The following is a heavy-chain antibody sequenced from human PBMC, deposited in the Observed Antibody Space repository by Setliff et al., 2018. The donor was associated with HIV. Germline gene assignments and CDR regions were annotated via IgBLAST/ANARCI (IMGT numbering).Heavy chain of an antibody. V-gene: IGHV4-4*09. J-gene: IGHJ4*02. CDR3: ARLSGDYYYFDY. Sequence: GSLRLSCATSGFTFSPYAIHWVRQPPGKGLEWIGYIYTSGSTNYNPSLKSRVTISLDTSKNQFSLKLTSVTAADTAVYYCARLSGDYYYFDYWGQGTLVTVSS. CDR2: IYTSGST. D-gene: IGHD2-21*02. CDR1: GFTFSPYA.